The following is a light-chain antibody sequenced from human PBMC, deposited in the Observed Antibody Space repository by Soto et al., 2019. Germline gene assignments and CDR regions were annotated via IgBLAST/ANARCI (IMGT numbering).Light chain of an antibody. CDR2: TST. CDR3: QQYNSYSRGT. J-gene: IGKJ1*01. CDR1: QSISSW. V-gene: IGKV1-5*03. Sequence: DIQMTQSPSTLSASVGDRVTITCRASQSISSWLAWYQQKPGKAPKLLIYTSTSLESGVPSRFSGSGSETEFTLTISSLQPDDFATYYCQQYNSYSRGTFGQGTKVEIK.